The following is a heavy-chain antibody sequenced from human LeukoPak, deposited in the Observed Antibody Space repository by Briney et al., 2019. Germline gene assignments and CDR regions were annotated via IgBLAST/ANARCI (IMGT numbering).Heavy chain of an antibody. Sequence: PSETLSLTCTVFGGSFSGYYWSWIRQPPDKGLEWIGEINPSGSTNYNPSLKTRVTISTDTSKNHFSLNLNSVTAADTGVYYCVRGSRVYCGGDCYCYWGQGTLVTVSS. CDR3: VRGSRVYCGGDCYCY. CDR1: GGSFSGYY. J-gene: IGHJ4*02. D-gene: IGHD2-21*02. V-gene: IGHV4-34*01. CDR2: INPSGST.